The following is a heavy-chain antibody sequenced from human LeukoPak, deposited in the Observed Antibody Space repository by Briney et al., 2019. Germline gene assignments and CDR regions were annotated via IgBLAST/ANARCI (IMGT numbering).Heavy chain of an antibody. CDR2: INHSGST. D-gene: IGHD3-22*01. CDR3: ATLYYDSSGYI. Sequence: ASETLSLTCAVYGGSFSGYYWSWIRQPPGKGPEWIGEINHSGSTNYNPSLKSRVTISVDTSKNQFSLKLSSVTAADTAVYYCATLYYDSSGYIWGQGTMVTVSS. CDR1: GGSFSGYY. J-gene: IGHJ3*02. V-gene: IGHV4-34*01.